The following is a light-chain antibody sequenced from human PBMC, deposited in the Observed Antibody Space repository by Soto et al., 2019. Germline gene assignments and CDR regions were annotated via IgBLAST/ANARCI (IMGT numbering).Light chain of an antibody. CDR2: AAS. J-gene: IGKJ1*01. Sequence: DIQMTQSPSSVSASVGDRVTITCRASQGISSWLAWYQQKQGKAPKLLIYAASSLQSGVPSRFSGSGSGTEGTITISSLQPDDGATYDCQHYNSYSEAFGQGTKVDIK. CDR3: QHYNSYSEA. V-gene: IGKV1D-16*01. CDR1: QGISSW.